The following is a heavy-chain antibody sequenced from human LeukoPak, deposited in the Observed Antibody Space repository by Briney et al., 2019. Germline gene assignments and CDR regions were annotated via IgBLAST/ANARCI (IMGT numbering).Heavy chain of an antibody. J-gene: IGHJ6*03. Sequence: GGSLRLSCAASGFTFSSYWMSWVRQAPGKGLEWVGFIRSKAYGGTTEYAASVKGRFTISRDDSKSIAYLQMNSLKTEDTAVYYCTRGGITYYYMDVWGKGTTVTVSS. CDR3: TRGGITYYYMDV. CDR2: IRSKAYGGTT. V-gene: IGHV3-49*04. D-gene: IGHD3-10*01. CDR1: GFTFSSYW.